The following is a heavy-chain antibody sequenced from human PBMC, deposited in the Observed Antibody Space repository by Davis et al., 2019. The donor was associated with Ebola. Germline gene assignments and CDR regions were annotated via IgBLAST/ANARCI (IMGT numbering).Heavy chain of an antibody. CDR1: GYSFTSYW. Sequence: GESLKISCKGSGYSFTSYWIGWVRQVPGKGLEWMGIIFPGDSDTRYGPAFQGQVTISADKSIATAYLQWSSLKASDTAMYYCARSIELWSSPPFDSWGQGTLVTVSS. J-gene: IGHJ4*02. CDR3: ARSIELWSSPPFDS. D-gene: IGHD1-7*01. V-gene: IGHV5-51*01. CDR2: IFPGDSDT.